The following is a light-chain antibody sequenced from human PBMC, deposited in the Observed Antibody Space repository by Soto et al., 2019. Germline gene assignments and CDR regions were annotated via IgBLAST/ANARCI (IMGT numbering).Light chain of an antibody. V-gene: IGLV2-14*01. J-gene: IGLJ2*01. CDR1: SSDVGVYNY. CDR3: SSYTRGSTRMV. CDR2: DVA. Sequence: QSVLTQPASASGSPGQSITIPCTATSSDVGVYNYVSWYQQHPGKAPRRIIYDVANRPSGVSNRFSASKSDNTASLTISGLQADEEAAYYCSSYTRGSTRMVFGGGTNLTVL.